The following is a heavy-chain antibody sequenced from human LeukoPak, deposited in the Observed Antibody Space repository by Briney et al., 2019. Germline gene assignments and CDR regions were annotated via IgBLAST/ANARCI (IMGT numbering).Heavy chain of an antibody. CDR3: ARANFLYCSSTTCLFDY. CDR2: INPNDGDT. V-gene: IGHV1-2*02. J-gene: IGHJ4*02. D-gene: IGHD2-2*01. CDR1: GYTFTDYY. Sequence: ASVKVSCKASGYTFTDYYMHWVRQAPGQGFEWMGWINPNDGDTNYAQKFQGRVTMTRDTSISTAHMEVSRLRSDDTAVYYCARANFLYCSSTTCLFDYWSQGTLVTVSS.